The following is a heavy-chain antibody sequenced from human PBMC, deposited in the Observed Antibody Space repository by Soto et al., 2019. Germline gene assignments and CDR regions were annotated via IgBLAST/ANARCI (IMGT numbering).Heavy chain of an antibody. V-gene: IGHV3-23*01. J-gene: IGHJ4*02. CDR2: MSGSSSTT. Sequence: GGSLRLSCATSGLTFSNYAMSWVRQAPGGGLEWVSSMSGSSSTTYYADAVRGRFTISRDRSKNTLYLQMSSLRAEDTALYYCAKNQERELPRVIDFWGQGTLVTVSS. CDR3: AKNQERELPRVIDF. CDR1: GLTFSNYA. D-gene: IGHD1-7*01.